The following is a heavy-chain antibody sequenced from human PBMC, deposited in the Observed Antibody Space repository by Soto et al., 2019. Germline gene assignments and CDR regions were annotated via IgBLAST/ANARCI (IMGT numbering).Heavy chain of an antibody. V-gene: IGHV1-69*13. Sequence: SVKVSCKASGGSLSNYGISWVRQAPGQGLEWMGAIIPVFGTPNYAQKFQDRVTITADESTTTVYMEVRSLTSEDTAVYYCARGDATKIVVTTYYAMDVWGQGTQVTVSS. CDR1: GGSLSNYG. CDR2: IIPVFGTP. D-gene: IGHD3-22*01. CDR3: ARGDATKIVVTTYYAMDV. J-gene: IGHJ6*02.